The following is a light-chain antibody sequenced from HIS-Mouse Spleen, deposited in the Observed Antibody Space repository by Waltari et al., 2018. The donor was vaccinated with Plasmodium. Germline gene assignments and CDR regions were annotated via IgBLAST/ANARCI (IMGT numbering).Light chain of an antibody. CDR3: SSYTSSSTV. CDR1: SSAVGGYTY. CDR2: EVS. Sequence: QSALTQRPSVSGSPGPSITISCTGTSSAVGGYTYVSWYQPHPGKAPKLMIYEVSNRPSGVSNRFSGSKSGNTASLTISGLQAEDEADYYCSSYTSSSTVFGGGTKLTVL. V-gene: IGLV2-14*01. J-gene: IGLJ3*02.